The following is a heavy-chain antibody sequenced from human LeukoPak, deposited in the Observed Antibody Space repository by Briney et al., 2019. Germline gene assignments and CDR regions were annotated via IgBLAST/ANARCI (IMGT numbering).Heavy chain of an antibody. Sequence: PSETLSLTCTVSGGSISSYYWSWIRQPPGKGLEWIGYTHYSGSTNYNPSLKSRVTISVDTSKNQFSLKVRSVTSADTAVCYCVRGGGWDAWFAPWGQGTLVTVSS. J-gene: IGHJ5*02. V-gene: IGHV4-59*01. CDR1: GGSISSYY. D-gene: IGHD6-19*01. CDR3: VRGGGWDAWFAP. CDR2: THYSGST.